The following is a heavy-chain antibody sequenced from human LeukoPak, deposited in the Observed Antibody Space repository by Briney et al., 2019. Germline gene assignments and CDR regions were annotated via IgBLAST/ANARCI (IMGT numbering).Heavy chain of an antibody. CDR1: GYTFTSYY. Sequence: ASVKVSCKASGYTFTSYYMHWVRQAPGQGLEWMGIINPSGGSTSYAQKFQGRVTMTRDTSTSTVYMELSSLRSEDTAVYYCARVYGSGSYYLYYFDYWGQGTLVTVSS. V-gene: IGHV1-46*01. CDR3: ARVYGSGSYYLYYFDY. D-gene: IGHD3-10*01. CDR2: INPSGGST. J-gene: IGHJ4*02.